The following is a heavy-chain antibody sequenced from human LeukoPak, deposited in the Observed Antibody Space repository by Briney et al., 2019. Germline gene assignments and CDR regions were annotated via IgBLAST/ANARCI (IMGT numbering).Heavy chain of an antibody. CDR3: AKGWDVDTAIDY. Sequence: GSLRLSCAASGFTVSSNYMSWVRQAPGKGLEWVSVIYSGGRTYYADSVKGRFTISRDNSKNTLYLQMNSLRVEDTAVYYCAKGWDVDTAIDYWGQGTLVTVSS. V-gene: IGHV3-66*02. J-gene: IGHJ4*02. CDR2: IYSGGRT. D-gene: IGHD5-18*01. CDR1: GFTVSSNY.